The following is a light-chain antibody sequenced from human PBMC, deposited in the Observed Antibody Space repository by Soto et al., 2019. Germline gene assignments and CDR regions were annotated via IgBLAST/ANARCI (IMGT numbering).Light chain of an antibody. CDR1: QSVGSIY. Sequence: EIVLTQSPVTLSLSPGERATLSCRASQSVGSIYLAWYQQKPGQAPRLLIYGASTRATGIPARFSGSGSGTDFTLSISSLEPEDFAVYYCQQRSNWPPWTFGQGTKVDI. CDR2: GAS. J-gene: IGKJ1*01. V-gene: IGKV3-11*01. CDR3: QQRSNWPPWT.